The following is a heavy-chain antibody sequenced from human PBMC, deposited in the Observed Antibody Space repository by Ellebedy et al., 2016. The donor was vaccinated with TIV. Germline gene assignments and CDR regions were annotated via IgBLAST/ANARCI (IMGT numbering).Heavy chain of an antibody. Sequence: GESLKIFCAASGFTFRDYYMSWIRQAPGKGLEWVAYFGASGTIIYNADSVKGRFTISRDNAKNSLYLQMSSLRVEDTAVYYCAGGYDSHGFDIWGQGTMVTVSS. CDR3: AGGYDSHGFDI. V-gene: IGHV3-11*01. D-gene: IGHD2-2*01. CDR1: GFTFRDYY. CDR2: FGASGTII. J-gene: IGHJ3*02.